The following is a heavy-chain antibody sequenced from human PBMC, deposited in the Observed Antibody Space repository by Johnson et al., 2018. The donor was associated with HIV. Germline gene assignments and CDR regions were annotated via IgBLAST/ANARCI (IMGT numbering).Heavy chain of an antibody. V-gene: IGHV3-66*02. CDR1: GFTFSSYA. D-gene: IGHD2-21*01. CDR2: IYSGGGT. J-gene: IGHJ3*02. Sequence: VQLVESGGNLVQPGGSLRLSCAASGFTFSSYAMSWVRQPPGKGLEWVSVIYSGGGTYYADSVKGRFTISRDNSKNTLYLQMNSLRAEDTAVYYCAKSRPGGEGEAFDILGQGTVVTVSS. CDR3: AKSRPGGEGEAFDI.